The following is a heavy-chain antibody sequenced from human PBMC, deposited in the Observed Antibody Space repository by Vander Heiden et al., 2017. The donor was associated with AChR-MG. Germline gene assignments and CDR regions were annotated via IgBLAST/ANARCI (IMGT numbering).Heavy chain of an antibody. J-gene: IGHJ5*02. V-gene: IGHV1-69*08. Sequence: QVQLVQSGAEVKKPGSSVKVSCKASGGTFSSYTISWVRQAPGQGLEWMGRIIPIRGTANYAQKFQGRVTITADKSTSTAYMELSSLRSEDTAVYYCARTPRVASGWSGGWFDPWGQGTLVTVSS. CDR2: IIPIRGTA. CDR1: GGTFSSYT. D-gene: IGHD6-19*01. CDR3: ARTPRVASGWSGGWFDP.